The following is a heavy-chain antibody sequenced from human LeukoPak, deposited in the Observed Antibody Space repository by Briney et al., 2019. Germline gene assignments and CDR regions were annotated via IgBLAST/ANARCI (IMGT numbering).Heavy chain of an antibody. CDR1: GGSISSYY. CDR2: ISGSGGST. V-gene: IGHV3-23*01. J-gene: IGHJ4*02. CDR3: AKERGYFDWLYFDY. D-gene: IGHD3-9*01. Sequence: ETLSLTCTVSGGSISSYYWSWVRQAPGKGLEWVSAISGSGGSTYYADSVKGRFTISRDNSKNTLYLQMNSLRAEDTAVYYCAKERGYFDWLYFDYWGQGTLVTVSS.